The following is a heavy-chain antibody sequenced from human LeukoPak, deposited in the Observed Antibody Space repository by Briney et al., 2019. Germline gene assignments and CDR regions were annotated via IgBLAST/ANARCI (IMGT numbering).Heavy chain of an antibody. CDR1: GGTFSSYA. D-gene: IGHD2-2*02. CDR3: ARGSELYGWFDP. Sequence: SVKVSCKASGGTFSSYAISWVRQAPGQGLEWMGRIIPILGIANYAQKFQGRVTITADKSTSTAYMELSSLRSEDTAVYYCARGSELYGWFDPWGQGTLVTVSS. J-gene: IGHJ5*02. CDR2: IIPILGIA. V-gene: IGHV1-69*04.